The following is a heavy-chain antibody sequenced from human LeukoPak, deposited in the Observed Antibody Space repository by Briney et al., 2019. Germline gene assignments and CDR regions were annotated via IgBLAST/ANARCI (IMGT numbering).Heavy chain of an antibody. J-gene: IGHJ4*02. CDR1: GFTFSSYW. CDR3: ARVGFGDYFDY. V-gene: IGHV3-74*01. CDR2: INSDGSST. D-gene: IGHD3-10*01. Sequence: GGPLRLSCAASGFTFSSYWMHWVRQAPGKGLVWVSRINSDGSSTSYADSVKGRFTISRDNAKNTLYLQMNSLRAEDTAVYYCARVGFGDYFDYWGQGTLVTVSS.